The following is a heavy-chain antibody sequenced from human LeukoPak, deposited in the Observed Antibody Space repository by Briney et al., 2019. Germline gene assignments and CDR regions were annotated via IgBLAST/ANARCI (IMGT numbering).Heavy chain of an antibody. Sequence: ASVKVSCKASGYTFTTLDINWVRQATGQGLEWMGWINPNSGNRGYAQKFQGRVTITRDTSISTAYMELSSLRSEDTAVYYCARIIAAAGTVYFDYWGQGTLVTVSS. CDR2: INPNSGNR. CDR3: ARIIAAAGTVYFDY. V-gene: IGHV1-8*03. D-gene: IGHD6-13*01. CDR1: GYTFTTLD. J-gene: IGHJ4*02.